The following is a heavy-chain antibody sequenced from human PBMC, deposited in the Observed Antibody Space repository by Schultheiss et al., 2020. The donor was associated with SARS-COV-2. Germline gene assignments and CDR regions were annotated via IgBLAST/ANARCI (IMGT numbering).Heavy chain of an antibody. CDR3: AKEDIVVVVAATTTFDY. CDR2: IYSGGST. J-gene: IGHJ4*02. Sequence: TSWVRQAPGKGLEWVSVIYSGGSTYYADSVKGRFTISRDNSKNTLYLQMNSLRAEDTAVYYCAKEDIVVVVAATTTFDYWGQGTLVTVSS. V-gene: IGHV3-53*05. D-gene: IGHD2-15*01.